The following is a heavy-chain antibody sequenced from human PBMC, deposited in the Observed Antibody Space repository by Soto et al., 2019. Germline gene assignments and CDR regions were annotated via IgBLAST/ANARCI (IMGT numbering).Heavy chain of an antibody. CDR1: GFTFSGSA. V-gene: IGHV3-73*01. CDR2: IRSKANSYAT. D-gene: IGHD4-17*01. CDR3: TIADGDRFLYYYGMDV. Sequence: GGSLRLSCAASGFTFSGSAMHWVRQASGKGLEWVGRIRSKANSYATAYAASVKGRFTISRDDSKNTAYLQMNSLKTEDTAVYYCTIADGDRFLYYYGMDVWGQGTTVTVSS. J-gene: IGHJ6*02.